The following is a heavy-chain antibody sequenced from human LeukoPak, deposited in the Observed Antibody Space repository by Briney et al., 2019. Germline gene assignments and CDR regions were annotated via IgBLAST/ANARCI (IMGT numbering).Heavy chain of an antibody. CDR3: AKDSGGYSYGKRDYYYYMDV. CDR1: GFTFDDYA. CDR2: ISWDGGST. J-gene: IGHJ6*03. Sequence: GGSLRLSCAASGFTFDDYAMHWVRQAPGKGLEWVSLISWDGGSTYYADSVKGRFTIFRDNSKNSLYLQMNSLRAEDTALYYCAKDSGGYSYGKRDYYYYMDVWGKGTTVTVSS. V-gene: IGHV3-43D*03. D-gene: IGHD5-18*01.